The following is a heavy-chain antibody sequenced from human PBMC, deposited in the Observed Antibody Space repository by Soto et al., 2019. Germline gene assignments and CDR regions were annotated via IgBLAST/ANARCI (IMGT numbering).Heavy chain of an antibody. CDR3: ARESGENWTYEAH. V-gene: IGHV4-4*07. D-gene: IGHD1-7*01. CDR1: GAYISDFS. J-gene: IGHJ1*01. Sequence: QVQQLESGPGLVKPWDTLSLTCTVSGAYISDFSWSWIRQPAGKGLEWIGRSTVNGNTQYNPSFRSRVTMSMDTSRHQFSLNLQSATAADTALYYCARESGENWTYEAHWGQGTLVTVSS. CDR2: STVNGNT.